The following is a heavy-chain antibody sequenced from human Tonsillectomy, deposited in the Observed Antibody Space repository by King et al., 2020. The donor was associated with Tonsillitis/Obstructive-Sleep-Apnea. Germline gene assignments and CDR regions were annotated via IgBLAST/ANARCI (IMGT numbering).Heavy chain of an antibody. D-gene: IGHD2-2*01. CDR2: FDPEDGET. CDR3: ATGYCSSTSCPYYGMDV. J-gene: IGHJ6*02. CDR1: GYTLTELS. V-gene: IGHV1-24*01. Sequence: VQLVQSGAEVKKPGASAKVSCKVSGYTLTELSMHWVRQAPGKGLEWMGGFDPEDGETIYAQKFQGRVTMTEDTSTDTAYMELSSLRSEDTAVYYCATGYCSSTSCPYYGMDVWGQGTTVTVSS.